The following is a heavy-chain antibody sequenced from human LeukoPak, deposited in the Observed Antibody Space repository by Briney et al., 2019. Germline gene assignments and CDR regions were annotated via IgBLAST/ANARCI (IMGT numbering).Heavy chain of an antibody. CDR1: GYTFTGYY. J-gene: IGHJ4*02. D-gene: IGHD2-8*02. Sequence: ASVKVSCKASGYTFTGYYMHWVRQAPGQGLEWMGWINPNSGGTSYAQKFQGRVAMTRDTSISTAYMELSRLRSDDTAVYYCARAESGGYFDYWGQGTLVTVSS. CDR3: ARAESGGYFDY. CDR2: INPNSGGT. V-gene: IGHV1-2*02.